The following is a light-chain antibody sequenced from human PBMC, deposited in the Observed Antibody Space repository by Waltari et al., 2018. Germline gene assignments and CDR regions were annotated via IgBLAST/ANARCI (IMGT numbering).Light chain of an antibody. J-gene: IGKJ3*01. CDR2: GAS. V-gene: IGKV1-16*02. CDR1: QAISNH. Sequence: DIQMTQSPSSLSASEGDRVTITCRASQAISNHLAWFQQKPGKAPKSLIYGASSLQSGVPLKFSGSGSGTEFTLTISSLQAEDFATYYCQQYTDYPFTFGPGTKVDLK. CDR3: QQYTDYPFT.